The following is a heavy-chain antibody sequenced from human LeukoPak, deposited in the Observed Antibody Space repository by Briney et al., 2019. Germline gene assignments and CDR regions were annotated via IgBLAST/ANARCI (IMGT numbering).Heavy chain of an antibody. J-gene: IGHJ4*02. D-gene: IGHD2-21*02. Sequence: SETLSLTCSVSGGAVTSFYRSWIRQSPGTGLERIGYFYYSGNTKYNPSLKSRATMSGDTSKNQLSLKLRSVTAADTAMYYCARHRFASAVILDYWGQGDPVTVSS. V-gene: IGHV4-59*08. CDR3: ARHRFASAVILDY. CDR2: FYYSGNT. CDR1: GGAVTSFY.